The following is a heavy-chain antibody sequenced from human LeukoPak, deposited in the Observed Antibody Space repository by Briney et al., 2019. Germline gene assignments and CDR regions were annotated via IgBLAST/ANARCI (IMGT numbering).Heavy chain of an antibody. CDR2: IYSSETT. Sequence: SETLSLTCSVSGASISCDYWSWIRQTPGKGLEWIGNIYSSETTKYNASLRSRATISGDTSKNQFSLKLSSVTAADTAVYYCARHFPYCGGDCPYYYMDVWGKGTTVTVSS. CDR1: GASISCDY. V-gene: IGHV4-4*09. CDR3: ARHFPYCGGDCPYYYMDV. J-gene: IGHJ6*03. D-gene: IGHD2-21*02.